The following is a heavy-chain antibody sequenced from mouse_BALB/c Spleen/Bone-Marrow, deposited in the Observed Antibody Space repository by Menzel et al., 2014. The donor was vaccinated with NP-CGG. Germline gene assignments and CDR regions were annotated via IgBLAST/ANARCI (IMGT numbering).Heavy chain of an antibody. CDR3: ASAYYGNYV. CDR1: GYTFTSYW. J-gene: IGHJ1*01. D-gene: IGHD2-10*01. Sequence: QVQLQQSGAELAKPGASVKMSCKASGYTFTSYWMHWVKQRPGQGLEWIGYINPSTGYTEYNQKFKDKATLTADKSSSTAYVQLSSLTSEDSAVYYCASAYYGNYVWGAGTTVTVSS. CDR2: INPSTGYT. V-gene: IGHV1-7*01.